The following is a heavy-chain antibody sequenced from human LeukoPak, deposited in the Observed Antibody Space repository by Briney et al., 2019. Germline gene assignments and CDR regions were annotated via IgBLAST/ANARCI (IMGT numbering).Heavy chain of an antibody. D-gene: IGHD2-2*01. V-gene: IGHV1-2*02. CDR2: INPNSGGT. CDR1: GYTFTGYY. CDR3: ARVGYCSSTSCYYDFWSGGYYFDY. Sequence: ASVKVSCKASGYTFTGYYMHWVRQAPGQGLEWMGWINPNSGGTNYAQKFQGRVTMTRDTSISTAYMELSRLRSDDTAVYYCARVGYCSSTSCYYDFWSGGYYFDYWGQGTLVTVSS. J-gene: IGHJ4*02.